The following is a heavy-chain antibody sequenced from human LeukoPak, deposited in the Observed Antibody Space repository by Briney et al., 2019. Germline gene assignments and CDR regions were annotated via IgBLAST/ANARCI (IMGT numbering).Heavy chain of an antibody. V-gene: IGHV1-24*01. Sequence: ASVKVSCNVSGYTLTELSMHWVRHAPGTGLEWMGGFDPEDGEPSYAQKFQGRVTMTVDTSTDTAYMELSSLRSEDTAVYYCATDPSTIHYGMDVWGQGTRVTVSS. D-gene: IGHD5/OR15-5a*01. CDR3: ATDPSTIHYGMDV. CDR2: FDPEDGEP. J-gene: IGHJ6*02. CDR1: GYTLTELS.